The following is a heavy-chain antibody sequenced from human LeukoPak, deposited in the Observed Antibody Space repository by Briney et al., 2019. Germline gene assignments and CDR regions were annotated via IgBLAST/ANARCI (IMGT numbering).Heavy chain of an antibody. Sequence: ASVKVSCKASGYNFTGYAMHWVRQAPGQRLEWMGWINAGNGNTKYSQKFQGRVTMTRDTSTSTVYMGLSSLRSEDTAVYYCARGWGSFDYWGQGTLVTVSS. J-gene: IGHJ4*02. CDR1: GYNFTGYA. D-gene: IGHD3-16*01. CDR2: INAGNGNT. V-gene: IGHV1-3*01. CDR3: ARGWGSFDY.